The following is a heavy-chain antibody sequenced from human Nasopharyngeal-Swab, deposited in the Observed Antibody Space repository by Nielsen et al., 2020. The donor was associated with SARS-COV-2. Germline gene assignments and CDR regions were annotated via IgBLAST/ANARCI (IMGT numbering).Heavy chain of an antibody. CDR3: ARVRGPGFYYYYMDV. CDR2: IYHSGST. Sequence: WIRQPPGKGLEWIGEIYHSGSTNYNPSLKSRVTISVDTSKNQFSLKLSSVTAADTAVYYCARVRGPGFYYYYMDVWGKGTTVTVSS. J-gene: IGHJ6*03. D-gene: IGHD2-15*01. V-gene: IGHV4-4*02.